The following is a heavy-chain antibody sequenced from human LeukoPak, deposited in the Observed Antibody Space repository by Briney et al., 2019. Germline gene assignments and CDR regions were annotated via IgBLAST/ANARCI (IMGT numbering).Heavy chain of an antibody. V-gene: IGHV3-13*01. D-gene: IGHD1-1*01. CDR2: IGTASDT. J-gene: IGHJ6*03. CDR1: GFTFSSFD. Sequence: QSGGSLRLSCAASGFTFSSFDMHWVRQPTGQGLEWVSTIGTASDTYYPGSVEGRFTLSRVNAKNSLYLQMNSPTAGDTAVYYCARGPPRGKYYYMDVWGKGTTVTASS. CDR3: ARGPPRGKYYYMDV.